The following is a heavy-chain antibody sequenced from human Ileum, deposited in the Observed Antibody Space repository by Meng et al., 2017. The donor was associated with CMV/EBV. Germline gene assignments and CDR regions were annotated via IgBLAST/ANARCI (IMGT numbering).Heavy chain of an antibody. CDR2: ISYSGNT. D-gene: IGHD6-13*01. Sequence: QLQLQESGPGQVKPSETLALTCTVSGGSISSSSYYWGWIRQPPVKGLEWIGSISYSGNTYYNPSPKSPVTISLDTSKNQFSLKLTSVTAADTAVYYCAREPPSGQQLDWGQGTLVTVSS. CDR1: GGSISSSSYY. V-gene: IGHV4-39*07. J-gene: IGHJ4*02. CDR3: AREPPSGQQLD.